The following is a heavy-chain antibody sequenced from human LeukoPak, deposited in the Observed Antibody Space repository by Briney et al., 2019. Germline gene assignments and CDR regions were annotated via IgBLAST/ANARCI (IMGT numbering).Heavy chain of an antibody. Sequence: PGGSLRLSCAASGFTFSSYSMNWVRQAPGKGLEWVSSISSSSSYIYYADSAKGRFTISRDNAKNSLYLQMNSLRAEDTAVYYCARDGHRDYWGQGTLVTVSS. V-gene: IGHV3-21*01. J-gene: IGHJ4*02. CDR1: GFTFSSYS. CDR2: ISSSSSYI. CDR3: ARDGHRDY.